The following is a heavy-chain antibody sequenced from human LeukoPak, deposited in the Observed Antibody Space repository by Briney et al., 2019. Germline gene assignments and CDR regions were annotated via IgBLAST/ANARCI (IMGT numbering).Heavy chain of an antibody. CDR2: IFTDGSTT. Sequence: GGSLRLSCVASEFNFFSYGMQWVRQAPGKGLVWVSRIFTDGSTTSYADSVKGRFTISRDNTKNTLYLEMKSLRVEDTAVYYCARELPREVTLDYWGQGTLVTVSP. V-gene: IGHV3-74*01. CDR1: EFNFFSYG. CDR3: ARELPREVTLDY. J-gene: IGHJ4*01. D-gene: IGHD2-21*02.